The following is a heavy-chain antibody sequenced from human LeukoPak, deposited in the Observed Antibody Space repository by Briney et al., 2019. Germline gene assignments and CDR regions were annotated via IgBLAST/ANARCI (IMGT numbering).Heavy chain of an antibody. Sequence: PGGSLRLSCAASGFTFSSYWMSWVRQAPGKGLEWVANIKHDASEKYFMESLKGRFTISRDNAKNSLYLQMNSLRAEDTAVYYRARGYYDSNAQLFDYWGQGTLVTVSS. J-gene: IGHJ4*02. CDR3: ARGYYDSNAQLFDY. D-gene: IGHD3-22*01. CDR1: GFTFSSYW. CDR2: IKHDASEK. V-gene: IGHV3-7*01.